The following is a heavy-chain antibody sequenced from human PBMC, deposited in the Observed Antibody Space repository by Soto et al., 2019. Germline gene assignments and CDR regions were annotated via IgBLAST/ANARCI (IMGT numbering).Heavy chain of an antibody. CDR1: GFTFSSYD. J-gene: IGHJ4*02. CDR2: IGTAGDT. D-gene: IGHD6-6*01. V-gene: IGHV3-13*01. Sequence: GGSLRLSCAASGFTFSSYDMHWVRQATGKGLEWDSAIGTAGDTYYPGSVKGRFTISRENAKNSLYLQMNSLRAEDTAVYYCARWLPKSYSSSPGDYFDYWGQGTLVTVSS. CDR3: ARWLPKSYSSSPGDYFDY.